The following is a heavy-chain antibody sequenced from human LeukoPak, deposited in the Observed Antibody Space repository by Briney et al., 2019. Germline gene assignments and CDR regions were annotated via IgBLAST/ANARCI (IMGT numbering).Heavy chain of an antibody. V-gene: IGHV3-23*01. D-gene: IGHD1-26*01. CDR3: AKSPPTYSGSYYYFDY. CDR2: ISGSGGST. J-gene: IGHJ4*02. CDR1: VFTFSSYA. Sequence: GGSLRLFCAASVFTFSSYAMSWVCQAPGKGLECVSAISGSGGSTYYADSVKGRFTISRDNSKNTLYLQMNSLRAEDTAVYYCAKSPPTYSGSYYYFDYWGQGTLVTVSS.